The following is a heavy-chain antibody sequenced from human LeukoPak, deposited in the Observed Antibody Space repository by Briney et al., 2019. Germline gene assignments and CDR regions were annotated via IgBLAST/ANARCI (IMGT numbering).Heavy chain of an antibody. CDR3: ARGKGRYFGSKTYYNDFFDY. Sequence: SVKLSCKTSAATFSNYAISWVRQAPGQGLEWMGRIIPIFGTANYAQKFQGRVTIIADQSSSTAYMELSSLRSEDTAMYYCARGKGRYFGSKTYYNDFFDYWGQGTLVTVSS. D-gene: IGHD3-10*01. CDR2: IIPIFGTA. V-gene: IGHV1-69*15. J-gene: IGHJ4*02. CDR1: AATFSNYA.